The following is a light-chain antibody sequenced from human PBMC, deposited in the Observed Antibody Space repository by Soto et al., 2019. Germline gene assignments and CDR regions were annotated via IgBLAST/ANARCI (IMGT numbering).Light chain of an antibody. CDR2: AAS. J-gene: IGKJ4*01. CDR1: QSFSGF. Sequence: DIQMTQSPSSLSASVGDEVTITCRASQSFSGFLNWYQQKPGKAPNLLIYAASTLQRGVPSRFSGSGSGTDFTLTISSLQSEDFGVYYCQQYNNWPRATFGGGTKVDIK. CDR3: QQYNNWPRAT. V-gene: IGKV1-39*01.